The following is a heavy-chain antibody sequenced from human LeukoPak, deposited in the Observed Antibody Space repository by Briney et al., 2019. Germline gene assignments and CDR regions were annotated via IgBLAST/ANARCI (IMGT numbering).Heavy chain of an antibody. CDR2: INHSGST. J-gene: IGHJ4*02. V-gene: IGHV4-34*01. CDR1: GGSFSGYY. D-gene: IGHD3-22*01. Sequence: SETLSLICAVYGGSFSGYYWSWIRQPPGKGLEWIGEINHSGSTNYNPSLKSRVTISVDTSKNQFSLKLSSVTAADTAVYYCARDRYYYDSSGYPYYFDYWGQGTLVTVSS. CDR3: ARDRYYYDSSGYPYYFDY.